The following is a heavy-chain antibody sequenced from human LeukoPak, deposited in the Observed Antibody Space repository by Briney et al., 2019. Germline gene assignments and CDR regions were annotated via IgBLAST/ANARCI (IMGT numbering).Heavy chain of an antibody. CDR1: GFTVSSYA. Sequence: GGSMSLSCAASGFTVSSYAMRWVRQAPGKGLEWVSAISGSGGTTHYTDSVKGRFTISRDNSKNTLYLQMNSLRAEDTAVYYCAKNLERYSSGWYATEDAFDIWGQGTMVTVSS. J-gene: IGHJ3*02. V-gene: IGHV3-23*01. D-gene: IGHD6-19*01. CDR2: ISGSGGTT. CDR3: AKNLERYSSGWYATEDAFDI.